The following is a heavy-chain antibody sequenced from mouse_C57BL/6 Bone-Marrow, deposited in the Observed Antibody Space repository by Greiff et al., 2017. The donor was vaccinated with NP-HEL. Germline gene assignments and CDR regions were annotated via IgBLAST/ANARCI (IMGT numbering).Heavy chain of an antibody. J-gene: IGHJ4*01. V-gene: IGHV1-52*01. CDR3: TRRVTTLVDYYAMNN. CDR1: GYTFTSYW. Sequence: QVQLKQPGAELVRPGSSVKLSCKASGYTFTSYWMHWVKQRPIQGLEWIGNIDPSDSDTHYNQKFKDKATLTVDKSSSTAYMQLSSLTSEDSTIYYCTRRVTTLVDYYAMNNWGKETSVTVSS. CDR2: IDPSDSDT. D-gene: IGHD1-1*01.